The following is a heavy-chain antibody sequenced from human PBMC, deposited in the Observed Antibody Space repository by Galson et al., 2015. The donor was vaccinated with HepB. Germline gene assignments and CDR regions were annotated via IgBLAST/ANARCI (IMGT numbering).Heavy chain of an antibody. V-gene: IGHV1-2*06. J-gene: IGHJ4*02. CDR1: GYTFTGYY. CDR2: INPNSGGT. Sequence: SVKVSCKASGYTFTGYYMHWVRQAPGQGLEWMGRINPNSGGTNYAQKFQGRVTMTRDTSISTAYMELSRLRSDDTAVYYCARFPYPSSGWTCFDYWGQGTLVTVSS. D-gene: IGHD6-19*01. CDR3: ARFPYPSSGWTCFDY.